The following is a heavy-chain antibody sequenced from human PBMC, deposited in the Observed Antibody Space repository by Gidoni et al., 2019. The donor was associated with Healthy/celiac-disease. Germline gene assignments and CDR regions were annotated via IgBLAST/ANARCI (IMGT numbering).Heavy chain of an antibody. V-gene: IGHV3-23*01. CDR2: IRGSGGST. CDR3: AKHGGWELLGSEFEY. J-gene: IGHJ4*02. Sequence: EVPLLESGGGLVQPGGSLRLSCAASGFTFRSYAMSWVRQAPGKGLEWVSSIRGSGGSTYYADSVKGRFTISRDNSKNTLYLQMNSLRAEDTAVYYCAKHGGWELLGSEFEYWGQGTLVTVSS. CDR1: GFTFRSYA. D-gene: IGHD1-26*01.